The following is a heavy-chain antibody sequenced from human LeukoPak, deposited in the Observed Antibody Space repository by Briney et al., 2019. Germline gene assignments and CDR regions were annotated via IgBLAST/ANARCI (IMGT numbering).Heavy chain of an antibody. CDR2: THTSGST. V-gene: IGHV4-4*07. J-gene: IGHJ4*02. D-gene: IGHD5-18*01. CDR1: GGSVSNYY. Sequence: SETLSLTCTVSGGSVSNYYWTWIRQPAGKGLEWIGRTHTSGSTNYNPSLKSRVTMSVDMSKNQFSLKLSSVTAADTAVYYCARGRWKAGMDTPYYFDYWGQGTLVTVSS. CDR3: ARGRWKAGMDTPYYFDY.